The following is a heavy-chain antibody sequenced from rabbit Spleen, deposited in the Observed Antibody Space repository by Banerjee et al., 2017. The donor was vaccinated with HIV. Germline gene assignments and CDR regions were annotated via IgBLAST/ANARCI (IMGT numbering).Heavy chain of an antibody. J-gene: IGHJ6*01. Sequence: QSLEESGGDLVKPGASLTLTCTASGVSFSSNHYMCWVRQAPGKGLEWIACIEGGSSNILYYASWAKGRFTISKTSSTTVTLQLNSLTAADTATYFCARHVSGSNGWINLWGPGTLVTVS. CDR1: GVSFSSNHY. D-gene: IGHD1-1*01. CDR2: IEGGSSNIL. V-gene: IGHV1S40*01. CDR3: ARHVSGSNGWINL.